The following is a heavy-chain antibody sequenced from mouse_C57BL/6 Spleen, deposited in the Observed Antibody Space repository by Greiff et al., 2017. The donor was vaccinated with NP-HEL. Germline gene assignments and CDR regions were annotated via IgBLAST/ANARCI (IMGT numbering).Heavy chain of an antibody. CDR1: GYTFTDYE. CDR3: TSNWDVDY. J-gene: IGHJ2*01. V-gene: IGHV1-15*01. CDR2: IDPETGGT. Sequence: VKLVESGAELVRPGASVTLSCKASGYTFTDYEMHWVKQTPVHGLEWIGAIDPETGGTAYNQKFKGKAILTADKSSSTAYMELRSLTSEDSAVYYCTSNWDVDYWGQGTTLTVSS. D-gene: IGHD4-1*02.